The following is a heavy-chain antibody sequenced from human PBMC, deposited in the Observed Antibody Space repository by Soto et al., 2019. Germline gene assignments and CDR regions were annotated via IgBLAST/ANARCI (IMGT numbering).Heavy chain of an antibody. V-gene: IGHV4-30-2*01. CDR3: ARVNHFTIFGVDYRGGFDP. CDR1: GGSISSGGYS. Sequence: QLQLQESGSGLVKPSQTLSLTCAVSGGSISSGGYSWSWIRQPPGKGLEWIGYIYHSGSTYYNPSLKSRVTISVDRSKNQFSLKLSSVTAADTAVYYCARVNHFTIFGVDYRGGFDPWGQGTLVTVSS. J-gene: IGHJ5*02. D-gene: IGHD3-3*01. CDR2: IYHSGST.